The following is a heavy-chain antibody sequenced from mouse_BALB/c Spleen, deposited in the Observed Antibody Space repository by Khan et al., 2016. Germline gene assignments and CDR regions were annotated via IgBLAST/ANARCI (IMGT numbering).Heavy chain of an antibody. Sequence: QVRLQQSGAELMKPGASVNISCKATGYTFSSYWIEWVKERPGHGLEWIGEILPGSGTTNYNGKFKGKATCTEEQSSSTAYMHLSSLTSKGSDVFYCAGGPFCGQVTLGTVSA. CDR2: ILPGSGTT. J-gene: IGHJ3*01. V-gene: IGHV1-9*01. CDR1: GYTFSSYW. CDR3: AGGPF.